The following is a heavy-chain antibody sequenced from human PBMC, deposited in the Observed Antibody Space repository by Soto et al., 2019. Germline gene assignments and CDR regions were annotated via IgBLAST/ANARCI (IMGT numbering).Heavy chain of an antibody. Sequence: ASVKVSCKASGYTFTGYYMHWVRQAPGQGLEWMGWINPNSGGTNYAQKFRGRVTMTRDTSISTAYMELSRLRSDDTAVYYCARNWVYYYGMDVWGQGTTVTVSS. CDR3: ARNWVYYYGMDV. J-gene: IGHJ6*02. V-gene: IGHV1-2*02. CDR2: INPNSGGT. CDR1: GYTFTGYY. D-gene: IGHD7-27*01.